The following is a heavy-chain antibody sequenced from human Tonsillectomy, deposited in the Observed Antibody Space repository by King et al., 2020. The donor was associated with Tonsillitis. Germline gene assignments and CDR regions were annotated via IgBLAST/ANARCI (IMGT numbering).Heavy chain of an antibody. J-gene: IGHJ4*02. D-gene: IGHD3-22*01. V-gene: IGHV3-30*18. Sequence: VQLVESGGGVVQPGRSLRLSCAASGFTFSTYGMHWVRQAPGKGLDWVAVISYDGSDKYYADSVKGRFTISRDNSKNTLYLQMHSLRAEDTAVYYCAKDLYYYDSSGYLDYWGQGTLVTVSS. CDR2: ISYDGSDK. CDR1: GFTFSTYG. CDR3: AKDLYYYDSSGYLDY.